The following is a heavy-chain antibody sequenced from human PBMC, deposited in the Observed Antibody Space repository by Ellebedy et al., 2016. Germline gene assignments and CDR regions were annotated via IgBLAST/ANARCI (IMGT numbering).Heavy chain of an antibody. CDR2: INHSGST. J-gene: IGHJ4*02. Sequence: SETLSLXCAVYGGSFSGYYWSWIRQPPGKGLEWIGEINHSGSTNYNPSLKSRVTISVDTSKNQFSLKLSSVTAADTAVYYCARVKPHPSKILIAARPFWDYWGQGTLVTVSS. D-gene: IGHD6-6*01. CDR1: GGSFSGYY. CDR3: ARVKPHPSKILIAARPFWDY. V-gene: IGHV4-34*01.